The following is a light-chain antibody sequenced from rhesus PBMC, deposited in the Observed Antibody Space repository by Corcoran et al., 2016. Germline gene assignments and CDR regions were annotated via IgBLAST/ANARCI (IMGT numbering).Light chain of an antibody. V-gene: IGKV1-74*01. Sequence: DIQMTQSPSSLSASGGDRVTITCRASENVNHYLNWYQQKPGKAPKLLIYKASTLQSGVPSRFSGSGSGTDYTFTVSSLQPEAVATYYCQHGYCTPLTFGAGTKVELK. J-gene: IGKJ4*01. CDR1: ENVNHY. CDR2: KAS. CDR3: QHGYCTPLT.